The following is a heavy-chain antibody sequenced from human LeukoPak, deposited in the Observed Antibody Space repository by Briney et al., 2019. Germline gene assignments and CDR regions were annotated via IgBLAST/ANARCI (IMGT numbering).Heavy chain of an antibody. Sequence: PGGSLRLSCAASGFTFSSYGMHWVRQAPGKGLEWVAVISYDGSNKYYADSVKGRFTISRDSSKNTLFLQMNSLRAEDTAVYYCAKEAQGCSITSCYFDSWGQGTLVTVSS. CDR3: AKEAQGCSITSCYFDS. V-gene: IGHV3-30*18. D-gene: IGHD2-2*01. CDR2: ISYDGSNK. J-gene: IGHJ4*02. CDR1: GFTFSSYG.